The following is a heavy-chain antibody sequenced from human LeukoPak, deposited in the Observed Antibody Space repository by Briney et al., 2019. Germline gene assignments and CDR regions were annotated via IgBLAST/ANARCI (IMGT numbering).Heavy chain of an antibody. D-gene: IGHD2-2*01. CDR2: IIPILGIA. J-gene: IGHJ5*02. CDR3: ARGGEDIVVVPAASTGYNWFDP. CDR1: GGTFSSYT. V-gene: IGHV1-69*02. Sequence: SVKVSCKASGGTFSSYTISWVRQAPGQGLECMGRIIPILGIANYAQKFQGRVTITADKSTSTAYMELSSLRSEDTAVYYCARGGEDIVVVPAASTGYNWFDPWGQGTLVTVSS.